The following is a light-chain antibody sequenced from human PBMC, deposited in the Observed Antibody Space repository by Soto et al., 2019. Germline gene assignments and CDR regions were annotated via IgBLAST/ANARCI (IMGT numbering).Light chain of an antibody. V-gene: IGKV1-5*01. CDR2: DAS. Sequence: DIQMTQSPSTLSESVGDRVTITCRASQSISSWLAWYQQKPGKAPKLLIYDASILESGVPSRFRGSGSGTEFTRTITSLPPDDFATYYCQQYNSYPWTFGQGTKVEIK. CDR1: QSISSW. J-gene: IGKJ1*01. CDR3: QQYNSYPWT.